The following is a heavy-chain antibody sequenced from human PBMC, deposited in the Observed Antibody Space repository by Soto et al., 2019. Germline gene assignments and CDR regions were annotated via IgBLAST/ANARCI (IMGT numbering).Heavy chain of an antibody. D-gene: IGHD3-22*01. J-gene: IGHJ6*02. CDR1: GFTFSSYG. CDR3: ARDPVPDYYDSSGYYYYYYGMDV. CDR2: IWYDGSNK. V-gene: IGHV3-33*01. Sequence: GGSLRLSCAASGFTFSSYGMHWVRQAPGKGLEWVAVIWYDGSNKYYADSVKGRFTISRDNSKNTLYLQMNSLRAEDTAVYYCARDPVPDYYDSSGYYYYYYGMDVWGQGTTVTVSS.